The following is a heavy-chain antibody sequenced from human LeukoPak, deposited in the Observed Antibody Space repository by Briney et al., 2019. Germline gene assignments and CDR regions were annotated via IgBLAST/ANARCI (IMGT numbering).Heavy chain of an antibody. V-gene: IGHV3-15*01. D-gene: IGHD1-1*01. CDR3: TIAWKAGRFDP. Sequence: WIRQPPGKGLEWVGRIKSKSDGGAIDYAAPVKGRFTISRDDSKNTLSLQMNSLKIEDTAMYYCTIAWKAGRFDPWGQGTLVTVSS. CDR2: IKSKSDGGAI. J-gene: IGHJ5*02.